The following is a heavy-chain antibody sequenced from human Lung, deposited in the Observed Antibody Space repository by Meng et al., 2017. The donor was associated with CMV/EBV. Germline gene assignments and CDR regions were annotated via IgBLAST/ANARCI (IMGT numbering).Heavy chain of an antibody. J-gene: IGHJ6*02. V-gene: IGHV1-8*01. Sequence: ASXXVSXKASGYTFSYYDIIWVRQASGQGLEWVGWMNPNRGNTAYAQKFQGRVTMTRDTSTSIAYMELSSLRSGDTAVYYCAGGQVQCSTINCHDYRFSGMDVWXQGTTVTVSS. CDR2: MNPNRGNT. CDR1: GYTFSYYD. CDR3: AGGQVQCSTINCHDYRFSGMDV. D-gene: IGHD2/OR15-2a*01.